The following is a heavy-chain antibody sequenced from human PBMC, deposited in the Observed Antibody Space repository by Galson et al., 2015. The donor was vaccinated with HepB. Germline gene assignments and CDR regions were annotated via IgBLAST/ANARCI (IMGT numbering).Heavy chain of an antibody. V-gene: IGHV1-18*01. Sequence: SVKVSCKASGYTFTSYGISWVRQAPGQGLEWMGWISAYNGNTNYAQKLQGRVTMTTDTSTSTAYMELRSLRSDDTAVYYCARDSLGIAAAGIIHRHYYYGMDVWGQGTTVTVSS. J-gene: IGHJ6*02. CDR3: ARDSLGIAAAGIIHRHYYYGMDV. D-gene: IGHD6-13*01. CDR1: GYTFTSYG. CDR2: ISAYNGNT.